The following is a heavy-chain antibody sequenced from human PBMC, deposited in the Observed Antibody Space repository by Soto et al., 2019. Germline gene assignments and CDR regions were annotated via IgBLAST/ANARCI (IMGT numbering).Heavy chain of an antibody. J-gene: IGHJ3*02. D-gene: IGHD3-22*01. CDR3: ATHYYDSSGYYYVVAFDI. V-gene: IGHV1-24*01. CDR2: FDPEDGET. CDR1: GYTLTELS. Sequence: ASVKVSCKVSGYTLTELSMHWVRQAPGKGLEWMGGFDPEDGETIYAQKFQGRVTMTEDTSTDTAYMELSSLRSEDTAVYYCATHYYDSSGYYYVVAFDIWGQGTTVTVSS.